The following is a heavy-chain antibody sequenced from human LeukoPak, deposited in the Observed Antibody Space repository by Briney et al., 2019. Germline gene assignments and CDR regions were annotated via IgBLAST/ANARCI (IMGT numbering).Heavy chain of an antibody. V-gene: IGHV4-34*01. CDR2: INHSAST. J-gene: IGHJ5*02. D-gene: IGHD2-2*01. Sequence: SETLSLTCAVYGGSFSGYYWSWIRQPPGKGLELMGEINHSASTNYNPSLKSRVTISVDTSKTHFSLKLSFVTAADTAVYHCARGSVFVPAAIRVWFDPWGQGTLVTVSS. CDR3: ARGSVFVPAAIRVWFDP. CDR1: GGSFSGYY.